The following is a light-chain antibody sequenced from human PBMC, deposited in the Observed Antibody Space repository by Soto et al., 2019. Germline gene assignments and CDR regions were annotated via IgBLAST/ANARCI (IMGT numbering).Light chain of an antibody. J-gene: IGKJ1*01. CDR3: QQYSDSSGA. CDR1: QNIINL. Sequence: DIQMTQSPSTLSASVLDIVTITFRASQNIINLLAWYQQKPGKAPKFLIYGASTLESGVPSRFSGSGSGTDFTLTISSLQPDDFATYYCQQYSDSSGAFGQGTKVDI. V-gene: IGKV1-5*01. CDR2: GAS.